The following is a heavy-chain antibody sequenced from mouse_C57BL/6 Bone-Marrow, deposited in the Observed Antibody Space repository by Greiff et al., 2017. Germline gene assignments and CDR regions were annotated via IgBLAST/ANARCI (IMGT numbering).Heavy chain of an antibody. CDR1: GYTFTDYE. Sequence: VQLQESGAELVRPGASVTLSCKASGYTFTDYEMHWVKQTPVHGLEWIGAIDPETGGTAYNQKFKGKAILTADKSSSTAYMELRSLTSEDSAVYYCTRSYYYGSSLYSAMDYWGQGTSVTVSS. D-gene: IGHD1-1*01. CDR2: IDPETGGT. J-gene: IGHJ4*01. CDR3: TRSYYYGSSLYSAMDY. V-gene: IGHV1-15*01.